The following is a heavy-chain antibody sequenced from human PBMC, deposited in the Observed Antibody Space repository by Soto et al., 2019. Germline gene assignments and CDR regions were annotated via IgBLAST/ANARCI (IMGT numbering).Heavy chain of an antibody. CDR3: AKDSWYFDL. D-gene: IGHD6-13*01. Sequence: PGGSLILSCEASGFVFTNFWMHWVRHVPGKGLVWVARIDTSGHSTNYAESVKGRFTISRDNAKNTVSLQMNSLRVEDTGVYYCAKDSWYFDLWSQGSQVTVSS. CDR1: GFVFTNFW. J-gene: IGHJ4*02. V-gene: IGHV3-74*01. CDR2: IDTSGHST.